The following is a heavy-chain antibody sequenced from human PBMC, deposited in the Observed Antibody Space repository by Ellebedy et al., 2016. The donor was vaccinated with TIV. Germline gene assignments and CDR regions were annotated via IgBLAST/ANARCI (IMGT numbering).Heavy chain of an antibody. CDR1: GFAFSGFA. CDR2: ISAGADEA. D-gene: IGHD3-10*01. J-gene: IGHJ6*03. V-gene: IGHV3-21*01. Sequence: GESLKISCVTSGFAFSGFAMNWVRQAPGKGLEWVSSISAGADEAFHTDSVKGRFAISRDNAMASIYLQMDSLRVEDTAVYYCVSFSRGAPFADYYYYMDVWGEGTPVTVSS. CDR3: VSFSRGAPFADYYYYMDV.